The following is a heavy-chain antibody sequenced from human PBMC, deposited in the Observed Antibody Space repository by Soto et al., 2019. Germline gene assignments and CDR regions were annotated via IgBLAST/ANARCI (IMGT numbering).Heavy chain of an antibody. J-gene: IGHJ4*02. Sequence: QVQLVQSGAEVKKPGASVKVSCKASGYTFTSYGISWVRQAPGQGLEWMGWISAYNGNTNYAQKLQGRVTMTTDTATSTADMELRSLRSDDTGVYYCAGGWFGEFVFDFDYWGQGTLVTVSS. CDR2: ISAYNGNT. D-gene: IGHD3-10*01. V-gene: IGHV1-18*01. CDR3: AGGWFGEFVFDFDY. CDR1: GYTFTSYG.